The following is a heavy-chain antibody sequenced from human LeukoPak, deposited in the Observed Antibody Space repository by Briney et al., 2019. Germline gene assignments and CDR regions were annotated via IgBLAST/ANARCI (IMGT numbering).Heavy chain of an antibody. CDR3: AFSSSSSLRVY. Sequence: PGGSLRLSCAASGFGFSNYDMTWVRQAPGKGLEWVSAISASGGSTFYADSAKGRFTFSRDNSKNTLFLQMNSLRPDDTAVYYCAFSSSSSLRVYWGQGTLVTVSS. D-gene: IGHD6-6*01. CDR1: GFGFSNYD. J-gene: IGHJ4*02. V-gene: IGHV3-23*01. CDR2: ISASGGST.